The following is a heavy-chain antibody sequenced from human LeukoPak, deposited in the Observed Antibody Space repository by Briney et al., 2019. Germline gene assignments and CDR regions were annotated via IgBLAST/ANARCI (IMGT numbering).Heavy chain of an antibody. V-gene: IGHV1-18*01. D-gene: IGHD1-7*01. CDR2: ISADNGNT. CDR3: ARDGETGTMYYYYMDV. Sequence: ASVKVSCKASGYTFTSYGINWVRQAPGQGLEWMGGISADNGNTNYAEKVQGRVTMTTDTSTTTAYMELRSLRSDDTAVYYCARDGETGTMYYYYMDVWGKGTTVTVSS. CDR1: GYTFTSYG. J-gene: IGHJ6*03.